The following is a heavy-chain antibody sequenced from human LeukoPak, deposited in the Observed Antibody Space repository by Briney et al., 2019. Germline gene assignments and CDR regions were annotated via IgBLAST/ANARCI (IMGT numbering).Heavy chain of an antibody. CDR2: IYHSGST. D-gene: IGHD5-12*01. J-gene: IGHJ3*02. Sequence: SQTLSLTCTVSGGSISSGGYYWSWIRQPPGKGLEWIGYIYHSGSTYFNPSLKSRVTISVDRSKNQFSLKLSSVTAADTAVYYCARVLGYSGYEGLRAFDIWDQGTMVTVSS. CDR3: ARVLGYSGYEGLRAFDI. V-gene: IGHV4-30-2*02. CDR1: GGSISSGGYY.